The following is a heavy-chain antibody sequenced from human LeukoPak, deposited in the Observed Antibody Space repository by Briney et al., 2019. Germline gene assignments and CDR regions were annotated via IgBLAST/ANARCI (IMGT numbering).Heavy chain of an antibody. D-gene: IGHD2-2*01. J-gene: IGHJ4*02. V-gene: IGHV3-23*01. Sequence: GGSLRLSCAASGFTFSSYAMSWVRQAPGKGLEWVSAISGSGGSTYYVDSVKGRFTISRDNSKNTLYLQMNSLRAEDTAVYYCAKAARPGRTTVRIRYYFDYWGQGTLVTVSS. CDR1: GFTFSSYA. CDR3: AKAARPGRTTVRIRYYFDY. CDR2: ISGSGGST.